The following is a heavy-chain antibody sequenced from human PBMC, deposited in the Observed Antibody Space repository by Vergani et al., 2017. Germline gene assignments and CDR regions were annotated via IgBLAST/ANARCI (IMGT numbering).Heavy chain of an antibody. V-gene: IGHV1-69*01. D-gene: IGHD2-2*01. CDR1: GGTFSSYA. J-gene: IGHJ4*02. CDR3: ARGGRVVVPAAYDSFGGYLY. Sequence: QVQLVQSGAEVKQPGSSVKVSCKASGGTFSSYAISWVRQAPGQGLEWMGGIIPIFGTANYAQTFQGRVTIAADESTRPAYMELSSLRFEDTAVYYCARGGRVVVPAAYDSFGGYLYWGEGTLVTVSS. CDR2: IIPIFGTA.